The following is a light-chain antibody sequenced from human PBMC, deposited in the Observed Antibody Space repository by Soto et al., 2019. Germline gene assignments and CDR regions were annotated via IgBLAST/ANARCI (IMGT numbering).Light chain of an antibody. CDR3: QQRSNWPPALT. CDR1: QSVSSY. Sequence: EIVLTQSPATLSLSPGERATLSCRASQSVSSYLAWYQQKPGQAPRLLLYDASNRATGIPARCSGSVSGTDFTLTISSLEPEDFAVYYCQQRSNWPPALTFGGGTKVEIK. V-gene: IGKV3-11*01. CDR2: DAS. J-gene: IGKJ4*01.